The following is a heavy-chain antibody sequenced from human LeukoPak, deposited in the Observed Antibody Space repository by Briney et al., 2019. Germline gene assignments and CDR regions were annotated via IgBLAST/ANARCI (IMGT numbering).Heavy chain of an antibody. Sequence: ASVKVSCKASGYTFTNYYMHWVRQAPGQGLEWMGWINPNSGGTNYAQKFQGRVTMTRDTSISTAYMELSRLRSDDTAVYYCARDCSTVTTPYFDYWGQGTLVIVSS. CDR2: INPNSGGT. CDR1: GYTFTNYY. J-gene: IGHJ4*02. V-gene: IGHV1-2*02. D-gene: IGHD4-17*01. CDR3: ARDCSTVTTPYFDY.